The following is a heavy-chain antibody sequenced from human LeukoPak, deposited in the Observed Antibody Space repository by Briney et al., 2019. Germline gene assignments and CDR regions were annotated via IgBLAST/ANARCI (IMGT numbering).Heavy chain of an antibody. CDR2: IHYSGST. CDR1: GGSISNYY. Sequence: SETLSLTCTVSGGSISNYYWSWIRQPPGKGREWIGYIHYSGSTNYNPSLKSRVTISVDTSKNQLSLKLTSMTAADTAVYYCARELGATVVNYGMDVWGQGTTVTVSS. CDR3: ARELGATVVNYGMDV. J-gene: IGHJ6*02. D-gene: IGHD4-23*01. V-gene: IGHV4-59*01.